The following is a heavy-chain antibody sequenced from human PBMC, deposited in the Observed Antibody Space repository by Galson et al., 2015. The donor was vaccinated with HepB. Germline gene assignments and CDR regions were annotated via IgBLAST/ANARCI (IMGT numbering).Heavy chain of an antibody. V-gene: IGHV3-23*01. CDR3: AKKISVLADP. Sequence: SLRLSCAASGFTFSSYAMSWVRQAPGKGLEGVSSISGSGGTTYYADSVKGRFTISKVNSNNTLYLQMNSLRAEDTAVYYCAKKISVLADPWGQGTLVTVSS. D-gene: IGHD3-3*01. CDR2: ISGSGGTT. CDR1: GFTFSSYA. J-gene: IGHJ5*02.